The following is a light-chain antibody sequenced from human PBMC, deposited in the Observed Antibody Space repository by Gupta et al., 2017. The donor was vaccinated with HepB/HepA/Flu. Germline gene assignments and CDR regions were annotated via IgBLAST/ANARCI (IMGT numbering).Light chain of an antibody. CDR3: SSSNTINTPHV. V-gene: IGLV2-14*03. CDR1: SSDVGRYTF. Sequence: QSALTQPASVSGSPGQSITIACSGTSSDVGRYTFVSWYQQRPGKAPKLIIYDVTHRPSGVSDRFSASKSGSTASLTISGLQAEDEADYYCSSSNTINTPHVFGTGTKVTVL. CDR2: DVT. J-gene: IGLJ1*01.